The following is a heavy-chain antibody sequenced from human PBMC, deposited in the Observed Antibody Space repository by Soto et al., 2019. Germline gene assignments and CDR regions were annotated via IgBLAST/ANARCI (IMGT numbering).Heavy chain of an antibody. CDR3: ARAYLGYCSGGSCYLGGFDY. CDR1: GYTFTGYY. V-gene: IGHV1-2*02. Sequence: QVQLVQSGAEVKKPGASVKVSCKASGYTFTGYYMHWVRQAPGQGLEWMGWINPNSGGTNYAQKFQSRVTMTRDMSISTAYMELSRLRSDDTAVYCCARAYLGYCSGGSCYLGGFDYWGQGTLVTVSS. CDR2: INPNSGGT. D-gene: IGHD2-15*01. J-gene: IGHJ4*02.